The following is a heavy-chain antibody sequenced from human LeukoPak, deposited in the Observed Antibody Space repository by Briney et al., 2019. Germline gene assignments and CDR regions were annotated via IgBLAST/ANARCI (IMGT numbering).Heavy chain of an antibody. D-gene: IGHD3-10*01. CDR3: TRKSGDLDY. CDR2: ISVSASPM. J-gene: IGHJ4*02. V-gene: IGHV3-48*03. CDR1: GFTFSNYE. Sequence: GRSLRLSCAASGFTFSNYEMTWVRQAPGKGLEWVSYISVSASPMYYADSVKGRFTISRDNAKNSLYLQMNSLRAEDTAVYYCTRKSGDLDYWGQGTLVTVSS.